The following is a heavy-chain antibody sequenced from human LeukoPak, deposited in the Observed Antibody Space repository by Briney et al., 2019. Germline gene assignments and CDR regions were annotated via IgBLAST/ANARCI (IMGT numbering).Heavy chain of an antibody. V-gene: IGHV4-39*02. D-gene: IGHD3-22*01. CDR3: ARLETTSGYPNYFDY. CDR1: GGSISSSTYY. Sequence: PSETLSLTCTVSGGSISSSTYYWGWLRQPPGKGLEWIGSIHYSGSTYYNPSLKSRATISADTSKNHFSLKLSSVTAADTAVYYCARLETTSGYPNYFDYWGQGTLVTVSS. J-gene: IGHJ4*02. CDR2: IHYSGST.